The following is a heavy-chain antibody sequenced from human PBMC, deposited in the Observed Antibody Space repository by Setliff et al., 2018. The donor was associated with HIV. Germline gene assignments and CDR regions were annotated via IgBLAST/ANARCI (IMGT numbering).Heavy chain of an antibody. V-gene: IGHV4-61*09. J-gene: IGHJ6*03. CDR2: IYTSGST. Sequence: PSETLSLTCSVSGASVSFSTFYWSWIRQPAGKGLEWIGHIYTSGSTNYNPSLKSRVTISVDTSKNHFSLKLTSVTAADTAVYYCARAGAIPSWAVSGLSYYYYMDVWGKGTTVTVSS. CDR3: ARAGAIPSWAVSGLSYYYYMDV. D-gene: IGHD6-19*01. CDR1: GASVSFSTFY.